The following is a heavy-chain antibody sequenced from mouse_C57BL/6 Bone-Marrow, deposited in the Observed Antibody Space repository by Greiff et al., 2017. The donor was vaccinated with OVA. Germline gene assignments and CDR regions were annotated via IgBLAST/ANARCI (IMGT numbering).Heavy chain of an antibody. CDR3: ARDDYDPRWYFDV. J-gene: IGHJ1*03. D-gene: IGHD2-4*01. CDR1: GYTFTGYW. Sequence: VQLQQSGAELMKPGASVKLSCKATGYTFTGYWIEWVKQRPGHGLEWIGEILPGSGSTNYNEKFKGTATFTADTSSNTAYMQLSSLTTEDSASYYGARDDYDPRWYFDVWGTGTTVTVSS. V-gene: IGHV1-9*01. CDR2: ILPGSGST.